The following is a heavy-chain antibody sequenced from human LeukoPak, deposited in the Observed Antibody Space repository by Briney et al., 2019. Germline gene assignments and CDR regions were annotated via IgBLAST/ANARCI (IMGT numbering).Heavy chain of an antibody. D-gene: IGHD3-3*01. Sequence: GGSLRLSCAASGFTFSRSWMSWVRQAPGKGLEWVSYISSSGSTIYYADSVKGRFTISRDNAKNSLYLQMNSLRAEDTAVYYCAREYYDFWSGYQGRYFDYWGQGTLVTVSS. J-gene: IGHJ4*02. CDR2: ISSSGSTI. V-gene: IGHV3-48*01. CDR1: GFTFSRSW. CDR3: AREYYDFWSGYQGRYFDY.